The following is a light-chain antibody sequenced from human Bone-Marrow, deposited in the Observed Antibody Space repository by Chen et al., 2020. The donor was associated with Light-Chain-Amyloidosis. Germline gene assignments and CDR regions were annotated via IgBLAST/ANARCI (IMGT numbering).Light chain of an antibody. CDR2: WAS. CDR1: QSVLHSSNSKNY. J-gene: IGKJ1*01. V-gene: IGKV4-1*01. Sequence: DIVMTQSPDSLAVSLGERATINCKSSQSVLHSSNSKNYLAWYQQKPGQPPKLLIYWASTRESGVPDRVSGSGSGTDFTLTISSLQAEDVAVYDWQQYYSTKIFGQGTKVEIK. CDR3: QQYYSTKI.